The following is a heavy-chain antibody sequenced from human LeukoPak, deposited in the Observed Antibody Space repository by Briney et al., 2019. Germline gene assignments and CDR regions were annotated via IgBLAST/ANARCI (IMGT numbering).Heavy chain of an antibody. CDR1: GGSFSGYY. V-gene: IGHV4-34*01. CDR3: ARVPYCNSTSCYGFDY. J-gene: IGHJ4*02. D-gene: IGHD2-2*01. Sequence: SETLSLTCAVYGGSFSGYYWSWIRQPPGKGLEWIGEINHSGSTNYNPSLKSRVTISVDTSKNQFSLKLSSVTAADTAVYYCARVPYCNSTSCYGFDYWGQGTLVTVSS. CDR2: INHSGST.